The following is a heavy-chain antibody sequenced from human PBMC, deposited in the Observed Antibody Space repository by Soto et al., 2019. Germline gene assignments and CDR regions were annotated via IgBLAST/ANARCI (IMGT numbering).Heavy chain of an antibody. CDR1: GGSFSGYY. CDR3: ASAPTRGYSSRRTDFDY. V-gene: IGHV4-34*01. J-gene: IGHJ4*02. CDR2: INHSGST. Sequence: QVQLQQWGAGLLKPSETLSITCAVYGGSFSGYYWIWIRQPPGKGLECIGEINHSGSTNYNPSLKSRVTISVDTSKNQFSLQLSSVTAADTAVYYCASAPTRGYSSRRTDFDYWGQVTLVNVSS. D-gene: IGHD6-13*01.